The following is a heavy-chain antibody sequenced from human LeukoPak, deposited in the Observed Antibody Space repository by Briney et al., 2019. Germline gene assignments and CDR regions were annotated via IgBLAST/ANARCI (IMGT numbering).Heavy chain of an antibody. Sequence: SETLSLTCAVYGGSFSGYYWSWIRQPPGKGLEWIGSIYYSGSTYYNPSLKSRVTISVDTSKNQFSLKLSSVTAADTAVYHCARDGRYSGYGSAYWGQGTLVTVSS. D-gene: IGHD5-12*01. CDR3: ARDGRYSGYGSAY. V-gene: IGHV4-34*01. CDR1: GGSFSGYY. J-gene: IGHJ4*02. CDR2: IYYSGST.